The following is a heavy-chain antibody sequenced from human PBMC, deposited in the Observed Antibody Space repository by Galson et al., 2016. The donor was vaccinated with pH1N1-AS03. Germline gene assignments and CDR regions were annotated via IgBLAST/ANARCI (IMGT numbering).Heavy chain of an antibody. J-gene: IGHJ4*02. V-gene: IGHV4-38-2*02. CDR1: GYSISSGYY. CDR3: AREGATADPDDS. CDR2: IFHSGNT. D-gene: IGHD6-13*01. Sequence: SETLSLTCAVSGYSISSGYYWGWIRQPPGKGLEWIGSIFHSGNTYYNPSLKSRVTISVDTSKNQFSLNLYSVTAADTAVYYCAREGATADPDDSWGPGTLVTVS.